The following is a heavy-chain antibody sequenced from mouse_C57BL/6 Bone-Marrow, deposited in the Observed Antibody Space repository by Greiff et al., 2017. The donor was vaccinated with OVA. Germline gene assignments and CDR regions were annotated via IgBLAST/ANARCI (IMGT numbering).Heavy chain of an antibody. Sequence: VQLQQSGPELVKPGASVKISCKASGSAFSSSWLNWVTQRPGKGLAWIGRIYPGDGDTNYNGTFKGKATLTADKSSSTAYMHLSSLTSEDSAVYFCARHEDGYYASYFDYWGQGTTLTVSS. D-gene: IGHD2-3*01. CDR3: ARHEDGYYASYFDY. J-gene: IGHJ2*01. CDR1: GSAFSSSW. CDR2: IYPGDGDT. V-gene: IGHV1-82*01.